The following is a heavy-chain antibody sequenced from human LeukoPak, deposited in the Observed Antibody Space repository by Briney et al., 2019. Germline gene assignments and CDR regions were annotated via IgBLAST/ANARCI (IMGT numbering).Heavy chain of an antibody. CDR2: IYPGDSDT. V-gene: IGHV5-51*01. CDR3: ARAQGYCSSTSCYNYYYYMDV. D-gene: IGHD2-2*02. CDR1: GYSFTSYW. Sequence: GESLKFSCKGSGYSFTSYWIGWVRQMPGKGLEWMGVIYPGDSDTRYSPSFQGQVTISADKSISTAYLQWSSLKASDTAMYYCARAQGYCSSTSCYNYYYYMDVWGKGTTVTVSS. J-gene: IGHJ6*03.